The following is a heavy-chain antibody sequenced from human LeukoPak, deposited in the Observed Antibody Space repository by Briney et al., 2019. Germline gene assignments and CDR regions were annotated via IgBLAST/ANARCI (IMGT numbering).Heavy chain of an antibody. V-gene: IGHV3-11*01. CDR3: ARKDGYTSSCSFDY. J-gene: IGHJ4*02. CDR2: ISSSGSTT. CDR1: GFTFSDYY. D-gene: IGHD6-13*01. Sequence: PGGSLRLSCAASGFTFSDYYMNWIRQAPGKGLEWVSSISSSGSTTNYADSAKGRFTISRANAKNSLYLQMNSLRAEDPAVYYCARKDGYTSSCSFDYWGQGTLVTASS.